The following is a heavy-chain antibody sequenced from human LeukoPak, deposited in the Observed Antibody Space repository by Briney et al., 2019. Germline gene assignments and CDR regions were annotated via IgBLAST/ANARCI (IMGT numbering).Heavy chain of an antibody. V-gene: IGHV3-23*01. CDR2: ISGSSGGT. Sequence: SGGSLRLSCAASGFTFSNYAMSWVRQAPGKGLEWVSGISGSSGGTNYADPVKGRFTISRDNSRNTLYLQMNSLRAEDTAVYSCAKDGGATVFYYFDYWGQGTLVTVSS. CDR3: AKDGGATVFYYFDY. CDR1: GFTFSNYA. J-gene: IGHJ4*02. D-gene: IGHD1-1*01.